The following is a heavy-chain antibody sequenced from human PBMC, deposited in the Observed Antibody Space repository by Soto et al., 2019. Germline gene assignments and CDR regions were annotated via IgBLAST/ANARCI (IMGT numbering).Heavy chain of an antibody. CDR3: ARVRVEPENYGSSWWYCYYYGMDV. Sequence: QVQLQQWGAGLLKPSETLSLTCAVYGGSFSGYYWSWIRQPPGKGLEWIGEINHSGSTNYNPSLKSRVTISVDTSKNQCSLKLSSVTAADTAVYYCARVRVEPENYGSSWWYCYYYGMDVWGQGTTVTVSS. CDR2: INHSGST. CDR1: GGSFSGYY. D-gene: IGHD3-10*01. V-gene: IGHV4-34*01. J-gene: IGHJ6*02.